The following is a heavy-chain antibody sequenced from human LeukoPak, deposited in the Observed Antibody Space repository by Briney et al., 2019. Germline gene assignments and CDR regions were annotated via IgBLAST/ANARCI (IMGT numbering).Heavy chain of an antibody. D-gene: IGHD2-15*01. V-gene: IGHV4-38-2*02. CDR2: IYHSGST. CDR3: ARLTLLPTHIDY. CDR1: GYSISSGYY. J-gene: IGHJ4*02. Sequence: SETLSLTCTVSGYSISSGYYWAWIRQPPGKGLEWIGTIYHSGSTFYNPSLKSRVTISVDTSKNQFFLTVNSVTAADTALYYCARLTLLPTHIDYWGQGTLVTVSS.